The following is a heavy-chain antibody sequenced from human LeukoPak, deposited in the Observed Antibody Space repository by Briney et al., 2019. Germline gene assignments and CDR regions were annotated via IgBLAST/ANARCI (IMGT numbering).Heavy chain of an antibody. V-gene: IGHV3-66*01. CDR3: ARNKWGALDY. J-gene: IGHJ4*02. CDR1: GFTVSSNY. D-gene: IGHD7-27*01. Sequence: GGSLRLSCAASGFTVSSNYMSWVRQAPGEGLEWVSVIYSGGSTYYADSVKGRFTISRDNSKNTLYLQMNSLRAEDTAVYYCARNKWGALDYWGQGTLVTVSS. CDR2: IYSGGST.